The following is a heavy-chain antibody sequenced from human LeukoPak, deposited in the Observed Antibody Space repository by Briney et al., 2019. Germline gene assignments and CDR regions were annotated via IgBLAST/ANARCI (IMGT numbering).Heavy chain of an antibody. CDR3: ATYRQVLLPFES. V-gene: IGHV3-23*01. CDR1: GFTFSSYS. J-gene: IGHJ4*02. CDR2: ISGSGGST. Sequence: GGSLRLSCAASGFTFSSYSMNWVRQAPGKGLEWVSAISGSGGSTYYADSVKGRFTISRDNSKNTLYLQMNSLRVEDTAIYYCATYRQVLLPFESWGQGTLVTVSS. D-gene: IGHD5-18*01.